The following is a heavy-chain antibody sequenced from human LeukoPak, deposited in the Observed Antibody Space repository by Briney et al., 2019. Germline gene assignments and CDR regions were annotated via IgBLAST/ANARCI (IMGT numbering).Heavy chain of an antibody. CDR3: AIFGVVSNFDY. CDR2: ISSSGSII. Sequence: PGGSLRLSCAASGFSFSSYEVNWVRQAPGKGLEWVSYISSSGSIIYYADSVKGRFTISRDNAKNPLYLQMNSLRAEDTAVYYCAIFGVVSNFDYWGQGTLVTVSS. CDR1: GFSFSSYE. D-gene: IGHD3-3*01. V-gene: IGHV3-48*03. J-gene: IGHJ4*02.